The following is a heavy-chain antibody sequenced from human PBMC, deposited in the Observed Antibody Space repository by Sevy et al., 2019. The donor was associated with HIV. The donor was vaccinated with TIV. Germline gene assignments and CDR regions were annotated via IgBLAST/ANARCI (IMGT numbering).Heavy chain of an antibody. Sequence: GGSLRLSCAASTFTFISYSMHWVRQAPGKGLEWVSYISSSSGTRYYADSVKGRFTISRDNAKNSLFLQMNSLRDEDTAVYYCASRGYCGGGSCYSGSNDYWGQGTLVTVSS. CDR1: TFTFISYS. J-gene: IGHJ4*02. D-gene: IGHD2-15*01. CDR2: ISSSSGTR. V-gene: IGHV3-48*02. CDR3: ASRGYCGGGSCYSGSNDY.